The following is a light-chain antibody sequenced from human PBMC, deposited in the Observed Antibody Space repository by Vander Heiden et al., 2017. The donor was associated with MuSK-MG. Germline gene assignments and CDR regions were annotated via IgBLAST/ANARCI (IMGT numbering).Light chain of an antibody. CDR2: AAS. J-gene: IGKJ1*01. CDR1: QGISNY. CDR3: QKYNSAVVT. Sequence: DIQMTQSPPSLSASVGDRVTITCRASQGISNYLAWYQQRPGKVPKLLIYAASTLQAGVPSRFSDSGSGTDFTLTISSLQPEDVATYYCQKYNSAVVTFGQGTKVEIK. V-gene: IGKV1-27*01.